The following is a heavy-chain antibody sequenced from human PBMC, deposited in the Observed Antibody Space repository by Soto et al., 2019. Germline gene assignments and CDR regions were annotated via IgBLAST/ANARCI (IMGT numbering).Heavy chain of an antibody. CDR2: IYYSGSA. J-gene: IGHJ4*02. Sequence: QVQLQESGPGLVKPSETLSLTCTVSRGSISSYYWSWIRQPPGKGLEWIGYIYYSGSANYNPSLKSRVTISLDTSKNQFSLKLSSVTAADTAVYYCARVPDTAMPQRREHFDYWGQGTLVTVSS. V-gene: IGHV4-59*01. CDR3: ARVPDTAMPQRREHFDY. CDR1: RGSISSYY. D-gene: IGHD5-18*01.